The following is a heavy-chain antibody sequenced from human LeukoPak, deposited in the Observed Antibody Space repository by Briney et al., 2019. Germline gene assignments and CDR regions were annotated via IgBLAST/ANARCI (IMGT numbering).Heavy chain of an antibody. CDR2: IYYSGTT. V-gene: IGHV4-39*01. CDR1: GGSINSNSHH. D-gene: IGHD3-9*01. J-gene: IGHJ4*02. CDR3: ARPGDILTDYAFDY. Sequence: PSETLSLTCSVSGGSINSNSHHWDWIRQAPGKGLEWIGNIYYSGTTSYNPSLKSRVTISVDTSKNQFSLRLSSVTAADTAVYYCARPGDILTDYAFDYWGQGTLVTVSS.